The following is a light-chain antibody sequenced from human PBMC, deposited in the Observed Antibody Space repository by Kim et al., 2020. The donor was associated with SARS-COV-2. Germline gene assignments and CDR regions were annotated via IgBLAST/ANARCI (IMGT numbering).Light chain of an antibody. Sequence: DIVMTQSPDSLAVSLGERATVNCKSSQSVLSTSNNKNYLAWYQQKPGQPPKLLIYWASTRESWVPDRFSGSGSGTDFTLTISSLQAEDVAVYYCQQYYSGRTFGQGTKVDIK. CDR3: QQYYSGRT. J-gene: IGKJ1*01. V-gene: IGKV4-1*01. CDR1: QSVLSTSNNKNY. CDR2: WAS.